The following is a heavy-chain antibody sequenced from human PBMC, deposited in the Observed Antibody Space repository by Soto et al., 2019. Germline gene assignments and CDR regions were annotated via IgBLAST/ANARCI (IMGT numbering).Heavy chain of an antibody. V-gene: IGHV3-23*01. Sequence: GGSLRLSCAASGFTFSSYAMSWVRQAPGKGLEWVSAISGSGGSTYYADSVKGRFTISRDNSKNTLYRQMNSLRAEDTAVYYCAKVVGGIVLMVYAILFDYWGQGTLVTVSS. D-gene: IGHD2-8*01. J-gene: IGHJ4*02. CDR3: AKVVGGIVLMVYAILFDY. CDR2: ISGSGGST. CDR1: GFTFSSYA.